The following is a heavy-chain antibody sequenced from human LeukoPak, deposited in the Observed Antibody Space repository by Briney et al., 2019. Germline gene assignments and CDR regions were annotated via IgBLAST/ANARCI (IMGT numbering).Heavy chain of an antibody. J-gene: IGHJ4*02. Sequence: GGSLRLSCAASGFTFSSYSMNWVRQAPGKGLEWVSSISSSSRYIYYADSVKGRFTISRDNAKNSLYLQMNSLRAEDTAVYYCARAEGLRVGATDYWGQGTLVTVSS. V-gene: IGHV3-21*01. CDR3: ARAEGLRVGATDY. D-gene: IGHD1-26*01. CDR2: ISSSSRYI. CDR1: GFTFSSYS.